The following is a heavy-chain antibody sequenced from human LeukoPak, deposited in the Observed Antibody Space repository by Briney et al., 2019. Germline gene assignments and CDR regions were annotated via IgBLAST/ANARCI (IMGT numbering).Heavy chain of an antibody. V-gene: IGHV3-30*19. CDR1: GFTLTNYA. CDR2: IWYDGSNK. Sequence: GRSLSLSCAASGFTLTNYAMHWVPRAPGKGREGLTTIWYDGSNKYYADSVKGRFTISRDNSKNTLYLQMNSLSAEDTAVDYCGRDSYYYDSSGLNTDAFDIWGQGTMVTVSS. J-gene: IGHJ3*02. D-gene: IGHD3-22*01. CDR3: GRDSYYYDSSGLNTDAFDI.